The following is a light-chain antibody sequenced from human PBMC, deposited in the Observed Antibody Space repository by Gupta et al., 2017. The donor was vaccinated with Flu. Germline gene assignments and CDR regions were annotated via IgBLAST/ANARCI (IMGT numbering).Light chain of an antibody. CDR3: QQYNNWPPTT. CDR1: QSVSSD. CDR2: GAS. J-gene: IGKJ1*01. Sequence: ETATLSCRASQSVSSDLAWYQQKPGQAPRLLLYGASTRATAIPDRFSGSGPGTEFTLTISSLQSEDFAVYYCQQYNNWPPTTFGQGTRVEMK. V-gene: IGKV3-15*01.